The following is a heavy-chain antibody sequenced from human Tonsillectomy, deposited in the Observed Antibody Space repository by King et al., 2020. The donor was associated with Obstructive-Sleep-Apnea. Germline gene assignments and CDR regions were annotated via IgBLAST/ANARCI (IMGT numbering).Heavy chain of an antibody. CDR2: ISYDGSNK. V-gene: IGHV3-30-3*01. Sequence: VQLVESGGGVVQPGRSLRLSCAASGFTFSSYAMHWVRQAPGKGLEWVAVISYDGSNKYYADSVKGRFTISRDNSKNTLYLQMNSLRAEDTAVYYCAREEGLPVYGDFPLPPSFDYWGQGTLVTASS. D-gene: IGHD4-17*01. CDR3: AREEGLPVYGDFPLPPSFDY. J-gene: IGHJ4*02. CDR1: GFTFSSYA.